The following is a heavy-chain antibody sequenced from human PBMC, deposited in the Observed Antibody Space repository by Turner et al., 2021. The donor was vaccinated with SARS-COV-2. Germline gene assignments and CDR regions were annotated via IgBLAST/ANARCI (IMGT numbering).Heavy chain of an antibody. CDR3: AKDIGRDGHSSSWDYYYGMDV. J-gene: IGHJ6*02. V-gene: IGHV3-9*01. CDR2: INWNSGII. D-gene: IGHD6-6*01. CDR1: GFTFDVYA. Sequence: EVQLVESGGGLVQPGRSLRLSCSASGFTFDVYAMHWVRQAPGKGLEWVSGINWNSGIIGYADSVKGRFTISRDNAKNSLYLQMNSLRAEDTALYYCAKDIGRDGHSSSWDYYYGMDVWGQGTTVTVSS.